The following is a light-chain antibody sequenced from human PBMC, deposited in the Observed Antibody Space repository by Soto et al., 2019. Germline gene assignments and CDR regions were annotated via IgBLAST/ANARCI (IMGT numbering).Light chain of an antibody. CDR1: QGISSY. CDR2: AAS. Sequence: IQLTQSPSSLSASVGDRVTITCRASQGISSYLAWYQQKPGKAPKLLIYAASTLQSGVPSRFSGSGSGTDFTLTISSLQPDDFATYYCQQLKSYPRTFGQGTKV. V-gene: IGKV1-9*01. J-gene: IGKJ1*01. CDR3: QQLKSYPRT.